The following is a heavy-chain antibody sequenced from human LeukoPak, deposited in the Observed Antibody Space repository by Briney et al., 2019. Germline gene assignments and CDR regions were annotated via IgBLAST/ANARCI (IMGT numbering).Heavy chain of an antibody. J-gene: IGHJ3*02. CDR1: GFTFSAYE. CDR3: ARDTLEYSNSPDALDI. Sequence: GGSLRRSGAASGFTFSAYEMNWVRQAPGKGLEWVSYIGSSGSTVYSADSVKGRFTISRDNAKNSLYMQMESLRDEDTAIYYCARDTLEYSNSPDALDIWGQGTMVTVSS. CDR2: IGSSGSTV. D-gene: IGHD4-23*01. V-gene: IGHV3-48*03.